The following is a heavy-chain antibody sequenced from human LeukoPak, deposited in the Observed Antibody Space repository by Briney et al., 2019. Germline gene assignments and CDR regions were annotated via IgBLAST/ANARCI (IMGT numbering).Heavy chain of an antibody. CDR1: GGSFSGYY. CDR3: AKGAGPPWFDP. CDR2: INHSGST. Sequence: SETLSLTCAVYGGSFSGYYWSWIGQPPGKGLEWIGEINHSGSTNYNPSLKSRVTISIDTSRNQFSMNLNSVTAADTAVYYCAKGAGPPWFDPWGQGTLVTVSS. D-gene: IGHD6-19*01. V-gene: IGHV4-34*01. J-gene: IGHJ5*02.